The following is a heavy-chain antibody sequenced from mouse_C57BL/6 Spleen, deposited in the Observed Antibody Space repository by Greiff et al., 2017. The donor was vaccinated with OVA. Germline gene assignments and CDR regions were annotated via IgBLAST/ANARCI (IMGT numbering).Heavy chain of an antibody. CDR3: ARDLPFAY. J-gene: IGHJ3*01. CDR2: SRNKANDYTT. CDR1: GFTFSDFY. V-gene: IGHV7-1*01. Sequence: EVQLVESGGGLVQSGRSLRLSCATSGFTFSDFYMEWVRQAPGKGLEWIAASRNKANDYTTEYSASVKGRFTVSSDTSQSILYLQMNALGAEDTALYYCARDLPFAYWGQGTLVTVSA.